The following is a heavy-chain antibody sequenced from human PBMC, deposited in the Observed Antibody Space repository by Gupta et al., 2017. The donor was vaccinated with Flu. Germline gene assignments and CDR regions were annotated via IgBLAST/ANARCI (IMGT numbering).Heavy chain of an antibody. CDR3: ARDIGAAASDY. Sequence: EVQLVESGGGLVQPGGSLRLSCAASGFTFSSYDMDWVRQAPGKGLEWVSYIDSRGSSIYYGDSVKGRFTISRDNAKNSLYLQMNSLRAEDTAVYYCARDIGAAASDYWGQGTLVTVSS. J-gene: IGHJ4*02. CDR2: IDSRGSSI. D-gene: IGHD3-3*01. V-gene: IGHV3-48*03. CDR1: GFTFSSYD.